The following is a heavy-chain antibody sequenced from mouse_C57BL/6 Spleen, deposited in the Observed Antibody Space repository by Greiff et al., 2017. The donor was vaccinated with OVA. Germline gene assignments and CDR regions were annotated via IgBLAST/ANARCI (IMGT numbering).Heavy chain of an antibody. V-gene: IGHV1-55*01. D-gene: IGHD3-1*01. J-gene: IGHJ3*01. Sequence: QVHVKQPGAELVKPGASVKMSCKASGYTFTSYWITWVKQRPGQGLEWIGDIYPGSGSTNYNEKFKSKATLTVDTSSSTAYMQLSSLTSEDSAVYYCARSGIPWFAYWGQGTLVIVSA. CDR1: GYTFTSYW. CDR3: ARSGIPWFAY. CDR2: IYPGSGST.